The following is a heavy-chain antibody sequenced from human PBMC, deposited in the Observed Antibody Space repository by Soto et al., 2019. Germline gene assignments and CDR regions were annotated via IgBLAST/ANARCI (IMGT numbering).Heavy chain of an antibody. CDR2: INPNSGGT. CDR3: AREYYYDSSGYYLGSAFDI. D-gene: IGHD3-22*01. Sequence: ASVTVSCKASVYTFTGYYMHWVRQAHEQGLEWMGWINPNSGGTNYAQKFQGWVTMTRDTSISTAYMELSRLRSDDTAVYYCAREYYYDSSGYYLGSAFDIWGQGTMVTVS. J-gene: IGHJ3*02. V-gene: IGHV1-2*04. CDR1: VYTFTGYY.